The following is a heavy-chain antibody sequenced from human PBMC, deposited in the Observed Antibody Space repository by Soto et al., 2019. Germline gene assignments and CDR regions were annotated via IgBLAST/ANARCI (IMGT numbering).Heavy chain of an antibody. CDR3: AREDYSSSSGSQNWFAP. D-gene: IGHD6-13*01. CDR1: GGTFSSYA. J-gene: IGHJ5*02. Sequence: QVQLVQSGAEVKKPGSSVKVSCKASGGTFSSYAISWARQAPGQGLEWMGGIIPIFGTANYAQKFQGRVTITADESTSTAYMELSSLSSEDTAVYYCAREDYSSSSGSQNWFAPWGQGTLVTVGS. CDR2: IIPIFGTA. V-gene: IGHV1-69*01.